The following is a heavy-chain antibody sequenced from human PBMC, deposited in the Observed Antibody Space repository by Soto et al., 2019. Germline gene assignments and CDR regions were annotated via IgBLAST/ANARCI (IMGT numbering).Heavy chain of an antibody. CDR1: GGSISSSNW. Sequence: QVQLQESGPGLVKPSGTLSLTCAVSGGSISSSNWWSWVRQPPGKGLEWIGEIYHSGSTNYNPSLKSRVTISVDKPKNQFSLKLSSVTAADTAVYSCARCLSSSLLHYNWFDPWGQGTLVTVSS. CDR3: ARCLSSSLLHYNWFDP. J-gene: IGHJ5*02. CDR2: IYHSGST. D-gene: IGHD6-13*01. V-gene: IGHV4-4*02.